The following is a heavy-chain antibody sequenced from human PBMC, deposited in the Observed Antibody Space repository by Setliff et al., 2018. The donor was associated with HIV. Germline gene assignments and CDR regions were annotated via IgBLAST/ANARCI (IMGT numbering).Heavy chain of an antibody. CDR1: GFTFSSYA. CDR3: ASGGWSTYYYYGMDV. D-gene: IGHD6-19*01. V-gene: IGHV3-23*01. J-gene: IGHJ6*02. Sequence: PGGSLRLSCAASGFTFSSYAMSWVRQAPGKGLEWVSTISGSGGNTYYADSVKGRFTISRDNAKNSLYLQMNSLRDEDTAVYYCASGGWSTYYYYGMDVWGQGTTVTVSS. CDR2: ISGSGGNT.